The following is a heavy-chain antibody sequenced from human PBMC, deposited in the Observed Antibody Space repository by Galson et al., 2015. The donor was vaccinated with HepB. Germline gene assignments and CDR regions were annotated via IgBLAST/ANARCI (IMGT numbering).Heavy chain of an antibody. CDR2: IWYDGSNQ. V-gene: IGHV3-33*08. CDR3: ARLSGVAALDQ. D-gene: IGHD3-3*01. J-gene: IGHJ4*02. CDR1: GFIFSNYV. Sequence: SLRLSCAASGFIFSNYVMHWVRQAPGKGLEWVAVIWYDGSNQYYADSVRGRFTISRDNSKTTLYLEMKNLGAEDTALYYCARLSGVAALDQWGQGTLVTVSS.